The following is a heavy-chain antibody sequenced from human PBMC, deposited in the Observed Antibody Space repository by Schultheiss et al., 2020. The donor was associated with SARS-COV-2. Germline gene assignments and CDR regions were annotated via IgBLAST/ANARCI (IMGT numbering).Heavy chain of an antibody. CDR2: INRNDAGT. V-gene: IGHV1-2*04. Sequence: ASVKVSCKASGYSFTGYYMHWLRQAPGQGLEWMGWINRNDAGTNYAQNFQGWVTMTRDTSISTAYMELSRLRSDATAVYYCARESLRGGPASDAFDIWGQGTMVTVSS. J-gene: IGHJ3*02. D-gene: IGHD2-2*01. CDR3: ARESLRGGPASDAFDI. CDR1: GYSFTGYY.